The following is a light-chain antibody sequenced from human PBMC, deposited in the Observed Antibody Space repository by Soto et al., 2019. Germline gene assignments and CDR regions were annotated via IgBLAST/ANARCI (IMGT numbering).Light chain of an antibody. CDR2: GAS. Sequence: EIVMTQSPATLSVSPGERATLSCRASQSVNSNLAWYQQKPGQAPRLLIYGASTRATGIPARFSGSGSGTEFTLTISSLQYEDFAVYYCQQYNNWPRTFGQGTKVEIK. J-gene: IGKJ1*01. V-gene: IGKV3-15*01. CDR1: QSVNSN. CDR3: QQYNNWPRT.